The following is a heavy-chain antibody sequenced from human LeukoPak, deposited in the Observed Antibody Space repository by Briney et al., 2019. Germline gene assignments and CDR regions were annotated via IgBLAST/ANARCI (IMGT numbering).Heavy chain of an antibody. CDR2: IYYSGST. Sequence: PSETLSLTCTVSGDSISSSSYSWGWIRQPPGKGLEWIGSIYYSGSTYYNPSLKSRVTISVDTSKNQFSLKLSSVTAADTAVYYCEVAATTAYYYMGVWGKGTTVTISS. CDR1: GDSISSSSYS. D-gene: IGHD2-15*01. CDR3: EVAATTAYYYMGV. V-gene: IGHV4-39*01. J-gene: IGHJ6*03.